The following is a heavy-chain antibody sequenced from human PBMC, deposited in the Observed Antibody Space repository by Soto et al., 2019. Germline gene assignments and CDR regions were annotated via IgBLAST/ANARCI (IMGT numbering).Heavy chain of an antibody. J-gene: IGHJ3*01. CDR2: LLHSGTT. Sequence: QVQLQESGPGLVKPSGTLSLTSAVSGDSISSPKWWTWLRQPPGKGLEWIGDLLHSGTTNYNPSLKSRVIFSVHKSQTQFSLSLISVTAADTAIYSCAYSSGWYRHDVWGQGTSVNVSS. V-gene: IGHV4-4*02. D-gene: IGHD6-19*01. CDR3: AYSSGWYRHDV. CDR1: GDSISSPKW.